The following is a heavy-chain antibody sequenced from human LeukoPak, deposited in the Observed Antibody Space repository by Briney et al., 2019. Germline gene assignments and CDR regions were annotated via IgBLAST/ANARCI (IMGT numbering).Heavy chain of an antibody. CDR3: ARHYYGSGSYLDY. D-gene: IGHD3-10*01. CDR2: IYPGDSDT. J-gene: IGHJ4*02. CDR1: GYSFTNYW. V-gene: IGHV5-51*01. Sequence: GESLKISCKTSGYSFTNYWLAWVRQMPGKGLEWMGIIYPGDSDTRYSPSFQGQVTISADKSISTAYLQWSSLKASDTAMYYCARHYYGSGSYLDYWGQGTLVTVSS.